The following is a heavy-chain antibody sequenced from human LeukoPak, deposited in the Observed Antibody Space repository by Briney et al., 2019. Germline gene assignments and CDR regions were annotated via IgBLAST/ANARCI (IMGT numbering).Heavy chain of an antibody. D-gene: IGHD3-22*01. J-gene: IGHJ4*02. V-gene: IGHV1-2*02. CDR1: GYTFTDYY. CDR3: ARGDYYDSSGYYGPSDY. Sequence: ASVKVSCKASGYTFTDYYMHWVRQAPGQGLEWMGWINPNSGGTNYAQKFQGRVTMTRDTSISTAYMELSRLRSDDTAAYYCARGDYYDSSGYYGPSDYWGQGTLVTVSS. CDR2: INPNSGGT.